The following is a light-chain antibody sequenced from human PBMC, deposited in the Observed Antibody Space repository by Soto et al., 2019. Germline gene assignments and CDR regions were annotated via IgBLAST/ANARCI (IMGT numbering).Light chain of an antibody. J-gene: IGKJ1*01. CDR1: QSVSSSY. CDR2: GAS. V-gene: IGKV3-20*01. CDR3: QQYGSSTGT. Sequence: EIVLTQTPGTLSLSPRERATLYCRASQSVSSSYLAWYQQKPGQAPRLLIYGASSRATGIPARFSGSGSGTDFTLTVSRLEPEDFAVYFCQQYGSSTGTFGQGTKVDI.